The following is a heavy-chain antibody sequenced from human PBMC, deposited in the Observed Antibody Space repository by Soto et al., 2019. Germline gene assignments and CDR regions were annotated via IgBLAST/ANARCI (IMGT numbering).Heavy chain of an antibody. CDR3: AREGETYYDILTGRGNFDY. J-gene: IGHJ4*02. CDR1: GYTFTSYV. Sequence: GASVKVSCKASGYTFTSYVISWVRQAPGQGLEWMGWISAYNGNTNYAQKLQGRVTMTTDTSTSTAYMELRSLRSDDTAVYYCAREGETYYDILTGRGNFDYWGQGTLVTVSS. CDR2: ISAYNGNT. D-gene: IGHD3-9*01. V-gene: IGHV1-18*01.